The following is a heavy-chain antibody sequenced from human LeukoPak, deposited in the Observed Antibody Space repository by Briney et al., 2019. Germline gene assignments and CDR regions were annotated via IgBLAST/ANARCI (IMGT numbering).Heavy chain of an antibody. Sequence: PGESLKISCKGSGYSFTSYWIGWVRQMPGKGLEWMGITYPGDSDTRYSPSFQGQVTISADKSISTAYLQWSSLKASDTAMYYCARHLDYDYVWGSYRRYYFDYWGQGTLVTVSS. J-gene: IGHJ4*02. D-gene: IGHD3-16*02. CDR1: GYSFTSYW. V-gene: IGHV5-51*01. CDR3: ARHLDYDYVWGSYRRYYFDY. CDR2: TYPGDSDT.